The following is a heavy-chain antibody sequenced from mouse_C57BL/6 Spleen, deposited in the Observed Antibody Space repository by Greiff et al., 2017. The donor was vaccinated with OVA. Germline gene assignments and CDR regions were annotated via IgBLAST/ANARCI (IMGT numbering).Heavy chain of an antibody. J-gene: IGHJ1*03. Sequence: QVQLQQPGTELVKPGASVKLSCKASGYTFTSYWMHWVKQRPGQGLEWIGNINPSNGGTNYNEKFKSKATLTVDKSSSTAYMQLSSLTSEDSAVYYWARGPYYCGSRYRYFDVWGTGTTVTVSS. CDR3: ARGPYYCGSRYRYFDV. V-gene: IGHV1-53*01. CDR2: INPSNGGT. D-gene: IGHD1-1*01. CDR1: GYTFTSYW.